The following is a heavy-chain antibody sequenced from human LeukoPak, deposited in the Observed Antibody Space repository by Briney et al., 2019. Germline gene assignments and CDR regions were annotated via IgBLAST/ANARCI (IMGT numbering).Heavy chain of an antibody. CDR3: AREWDSGSYYLGYFDY. Sequence: GGSLRLSCAASGFTFNNAWMGWVRQAPGKGLEWVGRIRNKANSYTTEYAASVKGRFTISRDDSKNSLCLQMNSLKCEDTAVYYCAREWDSGSYYLGYFDYWGQGTLVTVSS. J-gene: IGHJ4*02. CDR2: IRNKANSYTT. D-gene: IGHD1-26*01. CDR1: GFTFNNAW. V-gene: IGHV3-72*01.